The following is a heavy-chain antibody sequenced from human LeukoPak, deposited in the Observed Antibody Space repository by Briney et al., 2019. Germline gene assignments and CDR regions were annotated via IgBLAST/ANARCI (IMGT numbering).Heavy chain of an antibody. CDR1: GFTFSSYA. CDR2: ISGSGGST. V-gene: IGHV3-23*01. CDR3: AKVRGVSGSYGMDV. D-gene: IGHD1-26*01. J-gene: IGHJ6*02. Sequence: GSLRLSCAASGFTFSSYAMSWVRQAPGKGLEWVSAISGSGGSTYYADSVKGRFTISRDNSKNTLYLQMNSLRAEDTAVYYCAKVRGVSGSYGMDVWGQGTTVTVSS.